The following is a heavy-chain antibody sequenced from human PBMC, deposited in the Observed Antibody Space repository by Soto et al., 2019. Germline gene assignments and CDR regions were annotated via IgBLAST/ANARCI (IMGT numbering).Heavy chain of an antibody. CDR1: GFTFSSYA. V-gene: IGHV3-23*01. Sequence: QPVGSLRLSCAASGFTFSSYAMSWVRQAPGKGLEWVSAISGSGGSTYYADSVKGRFTISRDNSKNTLYLQMNSLRAEDTAVYYCAKDLPPGSSWYGYYYYGMDVWGQGTTVTVSS. J-gene: IGHJ6*02. CDR2: ISGSGGST. D-gene: IGHD6-13*01. CDR3: AKDLPPGSSWYGYYYYGMDV.